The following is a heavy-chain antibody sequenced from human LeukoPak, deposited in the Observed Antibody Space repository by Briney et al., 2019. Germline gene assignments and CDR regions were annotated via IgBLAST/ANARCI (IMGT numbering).Heavy chain of an antibody. CDR1: GGSVSSGSYY. J-gene: IGHJ4*02. V-gene: IGHV4-61*01. D-gene: IGHD1-26*01. CDR2: IHYSGST. CDR3: ARVWANSGNYYGEDY. Sequence: SETLSLTCTVSGGSVSSGSYYWSWIRQPPGKGLEWIGYIHYSGSTNYNPSLKSRVTISVDTSKNQFSLKLSSVTAADTAVYYCARVWANSGNYYGEDYWGQGTLVTVSS.